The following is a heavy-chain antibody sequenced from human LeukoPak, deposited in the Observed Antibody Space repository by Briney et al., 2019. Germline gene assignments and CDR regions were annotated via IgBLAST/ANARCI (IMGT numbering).Heavy chain of an antibody. V-gene: IGHV6-1*01. CDR3: ARSYYYDSSGYYSNDY. D-gene: IGHD3-22*01. CDR2: TYYRSKWYN. J-gene: IGHJ4*02. CDR1: GDSVSSNSAA. Sequence: SQTLSLTCANSGDSVSSNSAAWNWIRQSPSRGLEWLGRTYYRSKWYNDYAVSVKSRITINPDTSKNQFSLQLNSVTPEDTAVYYCARSYYYDSSGYYSNDYWGQGTLVTVSS.